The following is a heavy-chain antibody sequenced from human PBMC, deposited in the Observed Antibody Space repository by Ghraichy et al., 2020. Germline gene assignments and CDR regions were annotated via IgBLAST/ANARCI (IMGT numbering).Heavy chain of an antibody. CDR3: ARGPGYSSSLEY. J-gene: IGHJ4*02. V-gene: IGHV4-34*01. CDR1: GGSFSGYY. D-gene: IGHD6-13*01. Sequence: SQTLSLTCAVYGGSFSGYYWSWIRQPPGKGLEWIGEINHSGSTNYSPSLKSRVTISVDTSKNQFSLKLSSVTAADTAVYYCARGPGYSSSLEYWGQGTLVTVSS. CDR2: INHSGST.